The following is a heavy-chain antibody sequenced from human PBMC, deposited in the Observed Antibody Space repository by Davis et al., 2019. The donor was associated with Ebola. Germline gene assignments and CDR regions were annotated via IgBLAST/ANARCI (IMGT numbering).Heavy chain of an antibody. J-gene: IGHJ5*02. V-gene: IGHV4-4*02. D-gene: IGHD1-26*01. Sequence: SETLSLTCAVSGGSISSSNWWSWVRQPPGKGLEWIGEIYHSGSTNYNPSLKSRVTISVDKSKNQFSLKLSSVTAADTAVYYCARDKGGAFNNWFDPWGQGTLVTVSS. CDR2: IYHSGST. CDR3: ARDKGGAFNNWFDP. CDR1: GGSISSSNW.